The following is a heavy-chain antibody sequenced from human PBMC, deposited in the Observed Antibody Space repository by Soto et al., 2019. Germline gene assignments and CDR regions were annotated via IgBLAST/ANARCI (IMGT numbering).Heavy chain of an antibody. V-gene: IGHV3-30-3*01. CDR3: ARESGAGKLPGGVSVLLWFGELLPPKDYYYYGMDV. CDR2: ISYDGSNK. J-gene: IGHJ6*02. CDR1: GFTFSSYA. Sequence: PGGSLRLSCATSGFTFSSYAMHWVRQAPGKGLEWVAVISYDGSNKYYADSVKGRFTISRDNSKNTLYLQMNSLRAEDTAVYYCARESGAGKLPGGVSVLLWFGELLPPKDYYYYGMDVWGQGTTVTVSS. D-gene: IGHD3-10*01.